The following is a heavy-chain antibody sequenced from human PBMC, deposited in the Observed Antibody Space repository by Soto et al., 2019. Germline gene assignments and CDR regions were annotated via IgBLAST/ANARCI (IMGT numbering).Heavy chain of an antibody. Sequence: QLQLQESGPGLLKPSETLSLTCTVSAGSISSNSYYWGWIRQPPGEGLEWIGSVFYSGSTDYNPSLKSRVTISAETSRNQFSLKLSSVTAADTAVYYCATRGNYYGSGSLTRWGQGTLVTVSS. CDR2: VFYSGST. CDR3: ATRGNYYGSGSLTR. J-gene: IGHJ4*02. D-gene: IGHD3-10*01. CDR1: AGSISSNSYY. V-gene: IGHV4-39*01.